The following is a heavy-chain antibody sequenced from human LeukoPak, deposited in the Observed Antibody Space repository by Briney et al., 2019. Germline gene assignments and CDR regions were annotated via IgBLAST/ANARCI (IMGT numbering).Heavy chain of an antibody. CDR1: GFTFSTYS. CDR2: ISGSGGNT. Sequence: GGSLRLSCAASGFTFSTYSMSWVRQAPGKGLEWVSGISGSGGNTYYADSVKGRFTISRDNSKNTLYLQINSLRAEDTAIFYCAKYPASGGYFDYWGQGTPVTVSS. D-gene: IGHD6-13*01. CDR3: AKYPASGGYFDY. V-gene: IGHV3-23*01. J-gene: IGHJ4*02.